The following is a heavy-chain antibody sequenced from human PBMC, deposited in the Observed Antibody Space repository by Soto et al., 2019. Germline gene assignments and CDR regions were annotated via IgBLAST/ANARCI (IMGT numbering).Heavy chain of an antibody. CDR1: GFTFSSYS. Sequence: EVQLVESGGGLVKPGGSLRLSCAASGFTFSSYSMNWVRQAPGKGLEWVSAIRSSSSYIYYADSVKGRFTISRDNAKNSLELQMNSLRAEDTAVYYCARGRGAAGTDSVQYYGMDVWGQGTTVTVSS. J-gene: IGHJ6*02. CDR3: ARGRGAAGTDSVQYYGMDV. D-gene: IGHD6-13*01. CDR2: IRSSSSYI. V-gene: IGHV3-21*01.